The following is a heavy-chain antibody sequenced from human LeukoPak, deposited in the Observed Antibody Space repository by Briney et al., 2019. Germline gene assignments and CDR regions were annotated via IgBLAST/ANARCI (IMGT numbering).Heavy chain of an antibody. CDR1: GFTFSSYA. J-gene: IGHJ4*02. V-gene: IGHV3-23*01. Sequence: GGSLRLSCAASGFTFSSYAMSWVRQAPGKGLEWVSAISGSGGSTYYADSVKGRFTISRDNSKNTLYLQMNSLRAEDTAVYYFAKARYSSSWAFDYWGQGTPVTVSS. CDR2: ISGSGGST. D-gene: IGHD6-13*01. CDR3: AKARYSSSWAFDY.